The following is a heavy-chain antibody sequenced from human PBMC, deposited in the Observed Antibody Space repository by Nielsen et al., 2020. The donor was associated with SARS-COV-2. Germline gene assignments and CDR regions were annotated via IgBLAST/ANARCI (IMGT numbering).Heavy chain of an antibody. D-gene: IGHD3-3*01. J-gene: IGHJ6*03. CDR1: GGSISSGGYY. V-gene: IGHV4-31*03. CDR3: ARAAKRITIFGVVTSRDYYYYYMDV. Sequence: LRLSCTVSGGSISSGGYYWSWIRQHPGKGLEWIGYIYYSGSTYYNPSLKSRVTISVDTSKNQFSLKLSSVTAADTAVYYCARAAKRITIFGVVTSRDYYYYYMDVWGKGTTVTVSS. CDR2: IYYSGST.